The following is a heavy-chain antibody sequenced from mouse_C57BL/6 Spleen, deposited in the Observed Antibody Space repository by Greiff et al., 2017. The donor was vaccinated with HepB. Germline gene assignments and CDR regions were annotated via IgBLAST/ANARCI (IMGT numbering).Heavy chain of an antibody. CDR1: GFTFTDYY. CDR2: IRNKANGYTT. V-gene: IGHV7-3*01. CDR3: AKYAITKVFDY. D-gene: IGHD2-4*01. Sequence: EVKLVESGGGLVQPGGSLSLSCAASGFTFTDYYMSWVRQPPGKALEWLGFIRNKANGYTTEYSASVKGRFTISRDNSQSILYLQMNALRAEDSATYYCAKYAITKVFDYWGQGTTLTVSS. J-gene: IGHJ2*01.